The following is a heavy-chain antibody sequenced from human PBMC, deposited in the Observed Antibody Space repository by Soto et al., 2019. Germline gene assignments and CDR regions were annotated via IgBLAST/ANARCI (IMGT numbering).Heavy chain of an antibody. V-gene: IGHV2-5*02. CDR2: IYWDDDK. Sequence: QITLKESGPTLVKPTQTLTLTCTFSGFSLSTSGVGVGWIRQPPGTALEWLAVIYWDDDKRYSPSLKSRLTITKDTSKNPVVLTLTNVDTVDTATYYCARGGWTTYYSPFFDYWGQGTLVTVSS. CDR3: ARGGWTTYYSPFFDY. CDR1: GFSLSTSGVG. J-gene: IGHJ4*02. D-gene: IGHD3-10*01.